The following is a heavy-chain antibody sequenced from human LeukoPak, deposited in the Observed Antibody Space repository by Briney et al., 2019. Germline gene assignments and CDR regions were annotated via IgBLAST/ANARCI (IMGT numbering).Heavy chain of an antibody. CDR3: ARKRPRSPITMVRGVLDY. Sequence: SETLSLTCAVYGGSFSGYYWIRIRQPPGQGLEWIGEINHSGSTNYNPSLKSRVTISVDTSKNQFSLKLSSVTAADTAVYYCARKRPRSPITMVRGVLDYWGQGTLVTVSS. V-gene: IGHV4-34*01. J-gene: IGHJ4*02. D-gene: IGHD3-10*01. CDR1: GGSFSGYY. CDR2: INHSGST.